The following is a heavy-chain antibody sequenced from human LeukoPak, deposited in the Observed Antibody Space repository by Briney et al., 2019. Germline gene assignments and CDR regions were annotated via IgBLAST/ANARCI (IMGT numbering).Heavy chain of an antibody. V-gene: IGHV1-18*01. J-gene: IGHJ4*02. CDR3: ARGVYDSSGYRFDY. CDR2: ISAYNGNT. Sequence: ASVKVSCKASGYTFISYSINWVRQAPGQGLECMEWISAYNGNTNYVQNLQGRVTMTTDTSTSTAYLELRSLRSDDTAVYYCARGVYDSSGYRFDYWGQGTLVTVSS. CDR1: GYTFISYS. D-gene: IGHD3-22*01.